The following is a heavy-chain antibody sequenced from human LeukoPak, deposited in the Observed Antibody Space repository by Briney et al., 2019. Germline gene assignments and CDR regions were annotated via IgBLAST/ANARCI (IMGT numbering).Heavy chain of an antibody. CDR1: GGSFSGYY. V-gene: IGHV4-34*12. J-gene: IGHJ3*02. D-gene: IGHD3-22*01. CDR3: AREWPYDSSGYFQVGHAFDI. CDR2: IIHSGST. Sequence: PSETLSLTCAVYGGSFSGYYWSWIRQPPGKGLEWIGEIIHSGSTNYNPSLKSRVTISVDTSKNQFSLKLSSVTAADTAVYYCAREWPYDSSGYFQVGHAFDIWGQGTMVTVSS.